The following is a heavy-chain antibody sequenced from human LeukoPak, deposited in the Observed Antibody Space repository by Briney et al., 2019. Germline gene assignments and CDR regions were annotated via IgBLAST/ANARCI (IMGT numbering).Heavy chain of an antibody. CDR3: ARVMVRGVILAFRRGHWFDP. CDR2: IYHSGST. V-gene: IGHV4-38-2*02. D-gene: IGHD3-10*01. J-gene: IGHJ5*02. CDR1: TYSISSAYY. Sequence: PSETLSLTCSVSTYSISSAYYWGWIRQPPGKGLQWIGSIYHSGSTSYNPSLKSRVTISVDTSKNQFSLKLSSVTAADTAVYYCARVMVRGVILAFRRGHWFDPWGQGTLVTVSS.